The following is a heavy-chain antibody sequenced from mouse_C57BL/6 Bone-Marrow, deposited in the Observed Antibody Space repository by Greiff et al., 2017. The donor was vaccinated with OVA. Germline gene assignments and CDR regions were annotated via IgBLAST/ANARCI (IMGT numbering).Heavy chain of an antibody. CDR1: GYTFTDYY. CDR3: ASWGGYSAWFAY. Sequence: EVQLQQSGPELVKPGASVKISCKASGYTFTDYYMNWVKQSHGKSLEWIGDINPNNGGTSYNQKFKGKATLTVDKSSSTAYMELRRLPSAYSAVYSCASWGGYSAWFAYWGQGPLVTVSA. D-gene: IGHD2-3*01. CDR2: INPNNGGT. V-gene: IGHV1-26*01. J-gene: IGHJ3*01.